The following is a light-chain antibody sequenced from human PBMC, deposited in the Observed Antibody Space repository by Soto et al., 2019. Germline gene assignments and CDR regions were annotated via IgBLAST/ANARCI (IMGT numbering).Light chain of an antibody. CDR1: QSVSSSY. CDR3: QQYGSSSIP. V-gene: IGKV3-20*01. Sequence: IVLTQSPGTLSLSPGERATLSCRASQSVSSSYLAWYQQKPGQAPKLLIYDASSRATGIPDRFSGGGSGTDFILTISRLEPEDFAVYYCQQYGSSSIPFGQGTRLEI. J-gene: IGKJ5*01. CDR2: DAS.